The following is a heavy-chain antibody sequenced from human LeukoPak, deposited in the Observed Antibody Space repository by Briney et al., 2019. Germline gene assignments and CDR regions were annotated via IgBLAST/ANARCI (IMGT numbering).Heavy chain of an antibody. Sequence: GESLKISCAASGFTVSSNYMNWVRQAPGKGLEWVSIIYSGGSTFYADSVKGRFTISRDNSKNTLFLQMNSLRAEDTAVYYCAGSNDAFDIWGQGTMVTVSS. CDR1: GFTVSSNY. CDR3: AGSNDAFDI. V-gene: IGHV3-53*01. J-gene: IGHJ3*02. D-gene: IGHD5/OR15-5a*01. CDR2: IYSGGST.